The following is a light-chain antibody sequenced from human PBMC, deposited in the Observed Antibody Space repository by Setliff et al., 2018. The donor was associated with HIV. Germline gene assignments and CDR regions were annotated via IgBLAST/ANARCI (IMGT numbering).Light chain of an antibody. V-gene: IGLV2-11*01. Sequence: LTQPRSVSGSPGQSVTISCTGTSSDVGGYDYVSWIQQQPGKAPKLMIYDVTRRPSGVPDRFSGSRSGNTASLTISGLQADDEAYYYCCSYAARQTSYVFGTGTKV. CDR2: DVT. CDR3: CSYAARQTSYV. CDR1: SSDVGGYDY. J-gene: IGLJ1*01.